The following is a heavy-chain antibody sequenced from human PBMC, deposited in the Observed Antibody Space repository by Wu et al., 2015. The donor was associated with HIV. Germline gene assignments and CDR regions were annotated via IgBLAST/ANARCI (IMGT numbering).Heavy chain of an antibody. CDR3: AREGYDDKSHQFLVDYFYAMDV. CDR1: GYTFNRYP. CDR2: IIPLMGTT. V-gene: IGHV1-69*05. D-gene: IGHD3-22*01. Sequence: QVRLLQSGAEVKTPGSSVKVPCLTSGYTFNRYPINWLRQVPGQGLEWMGVIIPLMGTTHYSQKFQGRLTISTGASATTAYLELRNLTSDDTALYFCAREGYDDKSHQFLVDYFYAMDVWGQGTXVLVSS. J-gene: IGHJ4*02.